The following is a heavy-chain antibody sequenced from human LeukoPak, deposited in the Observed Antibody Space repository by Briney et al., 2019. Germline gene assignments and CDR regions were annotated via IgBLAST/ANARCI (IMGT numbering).Heavy chain of an antibody. J-gene: IGHJ4*02. V-gene: IGHV3-7*03. CDR1: GFIFSKYW. D-gene: IGHD6-19*01. CDR3: ARGLIF. Sequence: GGSLRLSCAASGFIFSKYWMSWVRQAPGKGLEWVANINQDGSAKYYVDSVKGRFTISRDNAKNSLYLQMNTLRAEDTAVYYCARGLIFWGQGTLVTVSP. CDR2: INQDGSAK.